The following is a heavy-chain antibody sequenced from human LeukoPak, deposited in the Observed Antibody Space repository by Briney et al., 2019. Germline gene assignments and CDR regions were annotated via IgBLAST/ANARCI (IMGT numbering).Heavy chain of an antibody. V-gene: IGHV3-49*04. CDR1: GFTFGDYA. J-gene: IGHJ3*01. D-gene: IGHD3-22*01. Sequence: GGSLRLSCTASGFTFGDYAMTWVRQAPGKGLEWVGFIRSRAYGGTTECAASVKGRFTISRDDSKSIAYLQMNSLRAEDTAVYYCAKRYDSSARGAFDVWGQGTLVTVSS. CDR2: IRSRAYGGTT. CDR3: AKRYDSSARGAFDV.